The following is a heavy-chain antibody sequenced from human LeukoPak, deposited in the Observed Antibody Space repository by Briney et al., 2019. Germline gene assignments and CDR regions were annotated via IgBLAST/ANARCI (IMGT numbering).Heavy chain of an antibody. J-gene: IGHJ3*02. CDR3: ARAIDDAFDI. D-gene: IGHD2-15*01. V-gene: IGHV4-59*11. CDR2: IYYSGST. CDR1: GGSISSHY. Sequence: PSETLSLTCTVSGGSISSHYWSWIRQPPGKGLEWIGYIYYSGSTNYNPSLKSRVTISVDMSKNQFSLKLSSVTAADTAVYYCARAIDDAFDIWGQGTMVTVSS.